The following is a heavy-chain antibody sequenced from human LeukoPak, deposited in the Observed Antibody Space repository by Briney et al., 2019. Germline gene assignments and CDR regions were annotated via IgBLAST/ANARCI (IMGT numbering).Heavy chain of an antibody. CDR3: ASTGKAKTYYGMDV. Sequence: ASQTLSLTCTVSGGYIRSGDYYWSWIRQPPGKGLERLGYIYYSGSTYYNPSLQSRVTISVDTSKNQFSLKLSSVTAADTAVYYCASTGKAKTYYGMDVWGQGTTVTVSS. CDR2: IYYSGST. J-gene: IGHJ6*02. CDR1: GGYIRSGDYY. V-gene: IGHV4-30-4*01.